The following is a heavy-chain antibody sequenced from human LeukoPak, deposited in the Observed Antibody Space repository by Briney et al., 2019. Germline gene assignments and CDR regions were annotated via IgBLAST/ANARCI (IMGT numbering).Heavy chain of an antibody. CDR1: GGSIGTYY. V-gene: IGHV4-59*08. D-gene: IGHD2-21*01. J-gene: IGHJ4*02. Sequence: SETLSLTFTVSGGSIGTYYWIWIRQPPGKGLEWIGYIYYSGSTNYNPSLKSRVTISVDTSKNQFSLKLSSVTAADSAVYYCARRATDWYFDYWGQGTLVTVSS. CDR2: IYYSGST. CDR3: ARRATDWYFDY.